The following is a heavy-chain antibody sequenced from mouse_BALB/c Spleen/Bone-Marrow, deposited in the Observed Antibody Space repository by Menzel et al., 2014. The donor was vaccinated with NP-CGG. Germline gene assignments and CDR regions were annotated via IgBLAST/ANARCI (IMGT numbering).Heavy chain of an antibody. CDR1: GFNIKDTY. CDR3: APMMTDWYFDV. J-gene: IGHJ1*01. Sequence: EVQLQQSGAELVKPGASVKLSCTASGFNIKDTYMHWVKQRPEQGLEWIGRIDPANGNTKYDPKFQGKATITADTSSNTAYLQLSSLTSEDTAVYYCAPMMTDWYFDVWGAGTPVTGSS. D-gene: IGHD2-4*01. CDR2: IDPANGNT. V-gene: IGHV14-3*02.